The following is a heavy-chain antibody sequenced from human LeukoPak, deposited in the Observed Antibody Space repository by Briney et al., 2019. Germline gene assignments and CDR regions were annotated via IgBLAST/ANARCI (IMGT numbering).Heavy chain of an antibody. Sequence: GGSLRLSCATSGFTFSSYEMNWVRQAPGKGLEWVSYISSSGSTIYYADSVKGRFTISRDNSKNTLYLQMNSLRAEDTAVYYCAKDPINDYYAINYFDYWGQGTLVTVSS. V-gene: IGHV3-48*03. J-gene: IGHJ4*02. D-gene: IGHD3-10*01. CDR1: GFTFSSYE. CDR2: ISSSGSTI. CDR3: AKDPINDYYAINYFDY.